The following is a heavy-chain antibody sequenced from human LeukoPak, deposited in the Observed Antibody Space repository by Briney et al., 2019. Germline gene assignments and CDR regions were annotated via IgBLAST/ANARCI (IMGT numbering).Heavy chain of an antibody. CDR3: ASQPAAADVDY. Sequence: PGGSLRLSCAASGFTFSSYWMTWVRQAPGKGLEWVANIKQDGSKKSYVDFVKGRFTISRDNAKNSLYLQMNSLRADDTGIYYCASQPAAADVDYWGQGTLVTVSS. V-gene: IGHV3-7*03. CDR2: IKQDGSKK. D-gene: IGHD2-2*01. J-gene: IGHJ4*02. CDR1: GFTFSSYW.